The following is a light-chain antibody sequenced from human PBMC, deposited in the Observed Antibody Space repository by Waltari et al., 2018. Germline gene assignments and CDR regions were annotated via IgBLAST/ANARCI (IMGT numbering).Light chain of an antibody. CDR1: SSNIGTNH. V-gene: IGLV1-51*02. CDR3: GTRDNSLSGPVL. CDR2: EDK. J-gene: IGLJ2*01. Sequence: QSVLTQPPSVSAAPGQKVTISCSGSSSNIGTNHVSWYQQLPGTAPKVVIYEDKRRPSGIPDRFSGSKSGTSATLAITGLQTGDEADYYCGTRDNSLSGPVLFGGGTKLTVL.